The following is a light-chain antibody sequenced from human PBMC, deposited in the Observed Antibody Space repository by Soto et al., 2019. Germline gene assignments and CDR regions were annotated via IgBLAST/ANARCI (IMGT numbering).Light chain of an antibody. CDR1: SGSVSTSYY. CDR2: STS. J-gene: IGLJ2*01. CDR3: VLYMGSGIWV. Sequence: QTVVTQEPSFSVSPGGTVTLTCGLNSGSVSTSYYPSWYQQTPGQAPRTLIYSTSTRSSGVPDRFSVSILGNKAALTITGAQADDESDYYCVLYMGSGIWVFGGRTKPTVL. V-gene: IGLV8-61*01.